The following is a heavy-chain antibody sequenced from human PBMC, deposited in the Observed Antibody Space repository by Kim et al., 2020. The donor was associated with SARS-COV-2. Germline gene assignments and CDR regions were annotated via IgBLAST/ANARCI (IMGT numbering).Heavy chain of an antibody. CDR1: GFTVSSNY. Sequence: GGSLRLSCAASGFTVSSNYMSWVRQAPGKGLEWVSVIYSGGSTYYADSVKGRFTISRDNSKNTLYLQMNSLRAEDTAVYYCARDRLSIAADHYYGMDVWGQGTTVTVSS. CDR2: IYSGGST. CDR3: ARDRLSIAADHYYGMDV. D-gene: IGHD6-13*01. V-gene: IGHV3-53*01. J-gene: IGHJ6*02.